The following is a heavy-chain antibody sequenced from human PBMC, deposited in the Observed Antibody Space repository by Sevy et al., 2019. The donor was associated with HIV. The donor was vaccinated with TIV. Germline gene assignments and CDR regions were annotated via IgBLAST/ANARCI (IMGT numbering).Heavy chain of an antibody. V-gene: IGHV1-69*13. J-gene: IGHJ4*02. CDR2: IIPIFGTA. D-gene: IGHD6-19*01. CDR3: ARDSAESSGWYFDY. Sequence: ASVKVSCKASGGTFSGYAISWVRQAPGQGLEWMGGIIPIFGTANYAQKFQGRVTITADESTSTAYMELSSLRSEDTAVYYCARDSAESSGWYFDYWGQGTLVTVSS. CDR1: GGTFSGYA.